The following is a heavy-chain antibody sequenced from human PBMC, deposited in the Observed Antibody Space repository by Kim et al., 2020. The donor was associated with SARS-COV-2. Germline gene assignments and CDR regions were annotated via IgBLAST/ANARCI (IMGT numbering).Heavy chain of an antibody. Sequence: SETLSLTCAVYGGSFSGYYWSWIRQPPGKGLEWIGEINHSGSTNYNPSLKSRVTISVDTSKNQFSLKLSSVTAADTAVYYCARGAMVRGVIIADAFDIWGQGTMVTVSS. V-gene: IGHV4-34*01. D-gene: IGHD3-10*01. CDR3: ARGAMVRGVIIADAFDI. J-gene: IGHJ3*02. CDR1: GGSFSGYY. CDR2: INHSGST.